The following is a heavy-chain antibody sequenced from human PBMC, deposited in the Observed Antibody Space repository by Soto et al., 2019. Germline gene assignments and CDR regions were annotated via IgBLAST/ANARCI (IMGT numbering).Heavy chain of an antibody. V-gene: IGHV1-8*01. D-gene: IGHD3-10*01. Sequence: QVQLVQSGAEVKKPGASVKVSCKASGYTFTSYDIIWVRQATGQGLEWMGWMNPNSGNTGYAQKFQGRVTMTRNTSISTAYIELSSLRSEDTAVYYCARGIYYGSGSYYIFDFWGQGTLVTVSS. J-gene: IGHJ4*02. CDR1: GYTFTSYD. CDR3: ARGIYYGSGSYYIFDF. CDR2: MNPNSGNT.